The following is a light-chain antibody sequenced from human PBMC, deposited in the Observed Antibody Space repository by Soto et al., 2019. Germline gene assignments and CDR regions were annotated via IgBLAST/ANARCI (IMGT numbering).Light chain of an antibody. CDR1: QSINAL. CDR2: DAS. CDR3: QQYDIPPIT. J-gene: IGKJ5*01. Sequence: MQMTQSPSTLSASVGDRVTLTCRASQSINALLAWYQQKPGKAPNLLIYDASNLEIGVPSRFSGSGSGTHFTFTISSLPTEDIGTYYCQQYDIPPITFGRGTRLENK. V-gene: IGKV1-33*01.